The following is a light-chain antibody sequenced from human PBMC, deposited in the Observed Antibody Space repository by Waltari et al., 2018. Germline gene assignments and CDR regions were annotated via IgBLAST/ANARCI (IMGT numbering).Light chain of an antibody. V-gene: IGLV3-19*01. J-gene: IGLJ3*02. Sequence: SSELTQDPAVSVALGQTVRFTCQGDSLRTSYASWYQLKPGQAPVLVIYGKDKRPSGIPDRISGYSSVTTSSLTSTGAQAEDEADYYCSSRNGRANQVVFAGGTKVTVL. CDR3: SSRNGRANQVV. CDR2: GKD. CDR1: SLRTSY.